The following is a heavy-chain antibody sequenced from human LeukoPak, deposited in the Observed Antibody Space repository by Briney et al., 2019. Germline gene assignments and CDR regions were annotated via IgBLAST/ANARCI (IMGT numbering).Heavy chain of an antibody. CDR3: ARAEVSSGLWYFDV. CDR1: GFTFSSYA. Sequence: GGSLRLSCAASGFTFSSYAMSWVRQAPGKGLEWVSAISGSGGSTYYADSVKGRFTISRDNSKNTLYLQMNSLRAEDTAVYYCARAEVSSGLWYFDVWGRGTLGTVSS. J-gene: IGHJ2*01. V-gene: IGHV3-23*01. CDR2: ISGSGGST.